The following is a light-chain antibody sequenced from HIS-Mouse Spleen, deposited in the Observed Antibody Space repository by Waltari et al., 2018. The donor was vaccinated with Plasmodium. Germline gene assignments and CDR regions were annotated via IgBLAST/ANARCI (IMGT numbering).Light chain of an antibody. Sequence: AIWMTQSPSLLSASTGDRVTISCRMSQGIRSYLAWYQQKPGKAPELLIYAASTLQSGVPSRFSGSGSGTDFTRTISCLQSEDFATYYCQQYYSFPYTFGQGTKLEIK. CDR3: QQYYSFPYT. CDR1: QGIRSY. V-gene: IGKV1D-8*02. J-gene: IGKJ2*01. CDR2: AAS.